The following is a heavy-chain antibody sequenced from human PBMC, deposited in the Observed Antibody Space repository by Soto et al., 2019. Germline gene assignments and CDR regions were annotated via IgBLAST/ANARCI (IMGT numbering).Heavy chain of an antibody. J-gene: IGHJ6*02. Sequence: LGASLKISCKPSGYSFTTYWIGWVRQMPGKGLEWMGVIYPGDSDTRYSPSFQGQVTISADKSSSTAYLQWSSLKASDTAMYHCARRRSSSRYENSYCYNGMDVWGQGTTVTVSS. V-gene: IGHV5-51*01. D-gene: IGHD6-13*01. CDR2: IYPGDSDT. CDR3: ARRRSSSRYENSYCYNGMDV. CDR1: GYSFTTYW.